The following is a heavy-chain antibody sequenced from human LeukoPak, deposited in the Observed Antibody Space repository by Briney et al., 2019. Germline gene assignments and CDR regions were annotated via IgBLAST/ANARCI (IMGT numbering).Heavy chain of an antibody. Sequence: GGSLRLSCAASGFTFSSYEMNWVRQAPGKGLEWVSYIGSSGATIYYARSVKGRFTVSRDNAKNSLHLQMNSLRAEDTAIYYCARLKAAGMDYYMDVWGKGTTVTVSS. J-gene: IGHJ6*03. CDR3: ARLKAAGMDYYMDV. CDR1: GFTFSSYE. CDR2: IGSSGATI. D-gene: IGHD6-13*01. V-gene: IGHV3-48*03.